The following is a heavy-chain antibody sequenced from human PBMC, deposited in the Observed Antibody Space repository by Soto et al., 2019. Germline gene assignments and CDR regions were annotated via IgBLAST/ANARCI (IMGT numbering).Heavy chain of an antibody. J-gene: IGHJ6*04. Sequence: SLNRSRKAAGDSFSIYVSSWLRQTPGQGLEWMGGIIPIFGTANYAQKFQGRVTITADESTSTAYMELSSLRSEDTAVYYCARNLGYCSSTSCPPDVYYYYGMDVWGEGTTGTVSS. V-gene: IGHV1-69*01. CDR3: ARNLGYCSSTSCPPDVYYYYGMDV. CDR2: IIPIFGTA. D-gene: IGHD2-2*01. CDR1: GDSFSIYV.